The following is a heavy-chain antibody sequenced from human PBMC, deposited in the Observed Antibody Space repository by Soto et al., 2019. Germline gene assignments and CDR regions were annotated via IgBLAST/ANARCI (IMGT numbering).Heavy chain of an antibody. CDR2: INHSGTT. V-gene: IGHV4-34*01. J-gene: IGHJ4*02. D-gene: IGHD3-3*01. CDR1: GWSFTCYY. CDR3: ARGSPRYNDFWSGYYYFDY. Sequence: SETLALTCAFSGWSFTCYYWGWVRPPPGEGVEWIGDINHSGTTNYNPSLKSRVTISAVTSKIQFSLRLSSVTAADTALYFCARGSPRYNDFWSGYYYFDYWAQGALVTVSS.